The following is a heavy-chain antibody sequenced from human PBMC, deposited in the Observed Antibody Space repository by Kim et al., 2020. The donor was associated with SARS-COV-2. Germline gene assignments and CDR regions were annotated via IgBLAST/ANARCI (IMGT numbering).Heavy chain of an antibody. CDR3: AREIQSTFDY. D-gene: IGHD5-18*01. J-gene: IGHJ4*02. CDR2: NT. Sequence: NTNYAQKPQGRVTMTTDTSTSTAYMELRSLRSDDTAVYYCAREIQSTFDYWGQGTLVTVSS. V-gene: IGHV1-18*01.